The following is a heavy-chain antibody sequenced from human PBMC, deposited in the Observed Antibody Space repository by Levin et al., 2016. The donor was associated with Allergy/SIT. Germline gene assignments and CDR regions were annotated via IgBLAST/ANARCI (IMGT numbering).Heavy chain of an antibody. J-gene: IGHJ5*02. Sequence: SETLSLTCTVSGGSISSSNYYWAWIRQPPGKGLEWIGSIYYSGRTYYNPSLKSRVTMSIDTSKSQFSLKVTSLTAADTAVYYCAREPNYYGGSGPGGNWFAPWGPGILVTVSS. V-gene: IGHV4-39*07. CDR1: GGSISSSNYY. D-gene: IGHD3-22*01. CDR3: AREPNYYGGSGPGGNWFAP. CDR2: IYYSGRT.